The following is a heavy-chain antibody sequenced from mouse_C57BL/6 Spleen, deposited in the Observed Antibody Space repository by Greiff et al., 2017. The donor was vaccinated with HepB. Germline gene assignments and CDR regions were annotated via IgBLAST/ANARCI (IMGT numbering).Heavy chain of an antibody. CDR3: ARGGDYDEDFDY. J-gene: IGHJ2*01. D-gene: IGHD2-4*01. Sequence: VQLQQSGAELVKPGASVKISCKASGYAFSSYWMNWVKQRPGKGLEWIGQIYPGDGDTNYNGKFKGKATLTADKSSSTAYMQLSSLTSEDSAVYCCARGGDYDEDFDYWGQGTTLTVSS. V-gene: IGHV1-80*01. CDR1: GYAFSSYW. CDR2: IYPGDGDT.